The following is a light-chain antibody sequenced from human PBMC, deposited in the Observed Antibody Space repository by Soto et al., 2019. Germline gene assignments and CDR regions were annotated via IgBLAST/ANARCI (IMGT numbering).Light chain of an antibody. CDR3: QSYGDYIVV. CDR2: EDN. V-gene: IGLV6-57*02. Sequence: NFMLTQPHSVSGSPGETVTISCIGSSGSIARNPVQWYQQRPGSVPTSVIYEDNQRPSGVPDRFSGSIDRSSNSASLTISGLKPEDEADYYCQSYGDYIVVFGGGTKLTVL. J-gene: IGLJ2*01. CDR1: SGSIARNP.